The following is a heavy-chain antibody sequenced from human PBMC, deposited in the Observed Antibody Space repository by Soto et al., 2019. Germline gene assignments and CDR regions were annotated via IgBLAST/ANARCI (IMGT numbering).Heavy chain of an antibody. D-gene: IGHD2-21*02. CDR2: IIPIFGTA. V-gene: IGHV1-69*13. CDR3: ASRDCGGDCYSGTYYFDY. J-gene: IGHJ4*02. CDR1: GGTFSSYA. Sequence: SVKVSCKASGGTFSSYAISWVRQAPGQGLEWMGGIIPIFGTANYAQKFQGRVTITADESTSTAYMELSSLRSEDTAVYYFASRDCGGDCYSGTYYFDYWGQGTLVTVSS.